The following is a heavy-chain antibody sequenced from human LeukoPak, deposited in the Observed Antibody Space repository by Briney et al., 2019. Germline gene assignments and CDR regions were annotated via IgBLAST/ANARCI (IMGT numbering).Heavy chain of an antibody. V-gene: IGHV1-3*04. CDR3: ARVGYSGYDSRPVFNY. CDR2: INTGNGNT. J-gene: IGHJ4*02. D-gene: IGHD5-12*01. Sequence: ASVKVSCKASGYTLTSYAMHWVRQAPGQRLEWMGWINTGNGNTKYSQKFQGRVTITRATSASTAYMELSSLRSEDTAVYYCARVGYSGYDSRPVFNYWGQGILVTVSS. CDR1: GYTLTSYA.